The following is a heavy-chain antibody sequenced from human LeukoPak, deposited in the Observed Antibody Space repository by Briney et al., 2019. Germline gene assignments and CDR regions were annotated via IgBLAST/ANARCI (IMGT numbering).Heavy chain of an antibody. J-gene: IGHJ4*02. D-gene: IGHD3-16*01. V-gene: IGHV3-33*05. CDR2: IPDDGSNK. CDR1: GFSFSTYG. CDR3: ARPRGGRVRGYYFDY. Sequence: GGSLRLSCAASGFSFSTYGMHWVRQAPGKGLEWVAVIPDDGSNKYYADSVKGRFTISRDNSKNTLYLQMNSLRAEDTAVYYCARPRGGRVRGYYFDYWGQGTLVTVSS.